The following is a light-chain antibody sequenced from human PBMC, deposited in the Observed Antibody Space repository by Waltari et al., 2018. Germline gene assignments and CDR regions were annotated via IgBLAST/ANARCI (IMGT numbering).Light chain of an antibody. Sequence: QSALTQPASVSGSLGQSIIISCTGTDSDVGLYAYVSLYQQPPGKAPRFLIYDVTKRPSGVSARFSGSKSGKTASLTISGLQADDEADYYCSSYSSDSTPVVFGGGTRVTVL. J-gene: IGLJ2*01. V-gene: IGLV2-14*03. CDR1: DSDVGLYAY. CDR3: SSYSSDSTPVV. CDR2: DVT.